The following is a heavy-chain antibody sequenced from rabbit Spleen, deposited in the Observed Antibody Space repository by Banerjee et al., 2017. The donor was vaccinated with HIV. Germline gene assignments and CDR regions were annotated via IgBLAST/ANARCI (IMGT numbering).Heavy chain of an antibody. Sequence: QSLEESGGDLVKPWASLTLTCTASGFSFSSGYYMCWVRQAPGKGLECGACIYAGSSDSTYYANWAKGRRTISKASSTTVTLQMTSLTVADTATYFCARGSATMTMVITGFYLSLWGPGTLVTVS. V-gene: IGHV1S40*01. J-gene: IGHJ4*01. CDR2: IYAGSSDST. D-gene: IGHD2-1*01. CDR3: ARGSATMTMVITGFYLSL. CDR1: GFSFSSGYY.